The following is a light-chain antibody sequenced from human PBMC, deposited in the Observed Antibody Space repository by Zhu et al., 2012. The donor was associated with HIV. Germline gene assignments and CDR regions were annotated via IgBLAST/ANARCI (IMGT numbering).Light chain of an antibody. CDR3: QQYNNWPPA. CDR1: ESIKNN. J-gene: IGKJ5*01. V-gene: IGKV3D-15*01. CDR2: GAS. Sequence: EIVMTQSPATLAVSPGERATLSCRASESIKNNLAWYQQKPGQAPRLLIYGASTRAAGVPARFSGSGSGAEFTLTVSSLQSEDFAVYSCQQYNNWPPAFGQGTRLEIK.